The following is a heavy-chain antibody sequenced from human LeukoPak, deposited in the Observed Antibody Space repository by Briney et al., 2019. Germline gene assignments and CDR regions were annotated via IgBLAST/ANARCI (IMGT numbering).Heavy chain of an antibody. J-gene: IGHJ5*02. CDR3: ARGGYYGSGGYYNYNWFDP. V-gene: IGHV4-4*02. D-gene: IGHD3-10*01. CDR1: GVSISSSNW. Sequence: SGTLSLTCAVSGVSISSSNWWSWVRQPPGKGLEWIGEIYHSGSTNYNPSLKSRVTISVDKSKNQFSLKLSSVTAADTAVYYCARGGYYGSGGYYNYNWFDPWGQGTLVTVSS. CDR2: IYHSGST.